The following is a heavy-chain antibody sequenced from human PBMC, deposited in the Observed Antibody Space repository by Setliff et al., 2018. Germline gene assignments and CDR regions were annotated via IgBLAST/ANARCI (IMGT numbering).Heavy chain of an antibody. CDR3: ARTGTYRYFDY. D-gene: IGHD1-1*01. Sequence: SETLSLTCAVYGGSFSDYHWSWIRQTPGKGLEWIGKINHSGSSTYNPSLKSRVTISLYTSKSQFSLTLSPVTAADTAVYYCARTGTYRYFDYWGRGTLVTVSS. V-gene: IGHV4-34*01. CDR1: GGSFSDYH. J-gene: IGHJ4*02. CDR2: INHSGSS.